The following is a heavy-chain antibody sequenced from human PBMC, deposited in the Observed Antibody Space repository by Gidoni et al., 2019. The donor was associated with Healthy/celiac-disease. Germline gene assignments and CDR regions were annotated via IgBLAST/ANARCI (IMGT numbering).Heavy chain of an antibody. CDR1: GFSLSTSGMC. CDR2: IDWDDDK. Sequence: QVTLRESGPALVTPTQTLTLTCTFSGFSLSTSGMCVSWIRQPPGKALEWLALIDWDDDKYYSTSLKTRLTISKDTSKNQVVLTMTNMDPVDTATYYCARTTGGLLHYYYYGMDVWGQGTTVTVSS. CDR3: ARTTGGLLHYYYYGMDV. J-gene: IGHJ6*02. V-gene: IGHV2-70*01. D-gene: IGHD2-15*01.